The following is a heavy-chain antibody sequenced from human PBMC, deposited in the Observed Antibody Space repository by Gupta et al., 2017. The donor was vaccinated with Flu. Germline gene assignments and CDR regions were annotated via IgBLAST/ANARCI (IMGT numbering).Heavy chain of an antibody. CDR3: AKCTSTGNTYTYYHGMDV. D-gene: IGHD1/OR15-1a*01. CDR2: VSYDGDNK. J-gene: IGHJ6*02. CDR1: GFRFRDFA. Sequence: QVPLVESGGVVVQPGRSLRFSCDSSGFRFRDFAMHWVRQAPGKGLEWVAAVSYDGDNKYYVNAVQGRFTISRDNSNNMVYLQMNNVRPEDTAVYFCAKCTSTGNTYTYYHGMDVWGRVTTVSVSS. V-gene: IGHV3-30*18.